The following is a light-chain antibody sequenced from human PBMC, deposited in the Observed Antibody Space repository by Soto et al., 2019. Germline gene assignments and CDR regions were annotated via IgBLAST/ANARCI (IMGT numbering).Light chain of an antibody. CDR2: DAS. CDR3: QQRSDWFT. J-gene: IGKJ5*01. Sequence: IEMTQSPATLSASPGDRATLSCRASQSVSSSYLAWYQQKPGQAPRLLIYDASKRATGIPARFSGSGSGTDFSLTISSLEPEDFAVYYCQQRSDWFTFGQGTRLEIK. CDR1: QSVSSSY. V-gene: IGKV3D-20*02.